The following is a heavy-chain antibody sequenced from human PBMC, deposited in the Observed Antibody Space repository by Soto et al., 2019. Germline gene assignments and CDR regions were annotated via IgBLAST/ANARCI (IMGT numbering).Heavy chain of an antibody. CDR1: GFTFSSYA. CDR2: ISFDGKNK. D-gene: IGHD2-2*01. J-gene: IGHJ4*02. Sequence: GGSLRLSCAASGFTFSSYAMHWVRQAPGKGLEWVTVISFDGKNKYYADSVKGRFTISRDDSKNTLYLQMNSLRVEDTAVYYCARDRKYQPLPEYWGQGTLVTVSS. V-gene: IGHV3-30*04. CDR3: ARDRKYQPLPEY.